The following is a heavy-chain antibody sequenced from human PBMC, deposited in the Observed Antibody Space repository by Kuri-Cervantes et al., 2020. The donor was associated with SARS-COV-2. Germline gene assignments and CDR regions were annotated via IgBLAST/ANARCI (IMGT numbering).Heavy chain of an antibody. Sequence: ASVKVSCKASGYTFTGYYMHWVRQPPGQGLEWMGWINPNSGGTNYAQKFQGWVTMTRDTSISTVYMELSRLRSDDTAVYYCARSTLFRRLVVISQGGAFDIWGQGTMVTVSS. CDR3: ARSTLFRRLVVISQGGAFDI. CDR1: GYTFTGYY. D-gene: IGHD3-22*01. V-gene: IGHV1-2*04. J-gene: IGHJ3*02. CDR2: INPNSGGT.